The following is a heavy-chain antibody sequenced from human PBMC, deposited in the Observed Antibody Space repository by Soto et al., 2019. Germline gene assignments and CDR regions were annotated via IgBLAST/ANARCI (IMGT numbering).Heavy chain of an antibody. V-gene: IGHV1-69*02. CDR1: GGTFSSYT. Sequence: QVQLVQSGAEVKKPGSSVKVSCKASGGTFSSYTISWVRQAPGQGLEWMGRIIPILGIANYAQKFQGRVTITANNSTSTAYKELSSLRSEDTAVYYCACGANGRVTAIDYWGQGTLVTVSS. CDR2: IIPILGIA. D-gene: IGHD2-21*02. J-gene: IGHJ4*02. CDR3: ACGANGRVTAIDY.